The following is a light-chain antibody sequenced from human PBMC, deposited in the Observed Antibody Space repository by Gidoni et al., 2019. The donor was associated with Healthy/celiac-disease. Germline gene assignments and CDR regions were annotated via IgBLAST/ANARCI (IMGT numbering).Light chain of an antibody. V-gene: IGLV2-14*03. Sequence: QSALTQPASVSGSPGQSITISCTGTSSGVGGYHYVSWYQQHPGKAPKLMIYDVSNRPSGVSNRFSGSKSGNTASLTISGLQAEDEADYYCSSYTSSSTFWVFGGGTKLTVL. J-gene: IGLJ3*02. CDR2: DVS. CDR1: SSGVGGYHY. CDR3: SSYTSSSTFWV.